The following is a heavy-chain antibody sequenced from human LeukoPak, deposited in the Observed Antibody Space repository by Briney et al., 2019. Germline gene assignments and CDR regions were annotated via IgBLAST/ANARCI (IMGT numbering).Heavy chain of an antibody. V-gene: IGHV5-51*01. CDR1: GYSFTSYW. Sequence: GASLQISCKGSGYSFTSYWIGWVRPLPGKGLEWMGIIYPGDSDTRYSPSFQGQVTISADKSISTAHLQWSSLKASDTAMYYCARPTAMADAFDIWGQGTMVTVSS. CDR3: ARPTAMADAFDI. D-gene: IGHD5-18*01. CDR2: IYPGDSDT. J-gene: IGHJ3*02.